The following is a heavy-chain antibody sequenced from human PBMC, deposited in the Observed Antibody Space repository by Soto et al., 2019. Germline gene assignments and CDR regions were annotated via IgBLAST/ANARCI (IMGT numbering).Heavy chain of an antibody. J-gene: IGHJ4*01. CDR3: AGDTLGVIVSFDY. V-gene: IGHV4-31*03. D-gene: IGHD3-10*01. CDR2: IYYRGTT. CDR1: CGSISSDIYY. Sequence: PSETLSLTCTVSCGSISSDIYYWSWIRQHPGKGLEWIGYIYYRGTTYYNPSLKSRATISADTSKNHFSLNLTSVTAADTAIYYCAGDTLGVIVSFDYWGHGTLVTVSS.